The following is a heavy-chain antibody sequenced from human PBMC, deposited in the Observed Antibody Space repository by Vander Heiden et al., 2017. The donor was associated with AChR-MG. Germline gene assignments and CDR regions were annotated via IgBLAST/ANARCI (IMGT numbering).Heavy chain of an antibody. CDR3: ARMSPGVSGRILDY. CDR1: GFSLTTDRMC. Sequence: QVTLRESGPALVKPTQTLTLTCAFSGFSLTTDRMCVSWIRQPPGKALEWLALMDWDGEKFYRTSLKTRLTISKDTSRNQVVLTMTNMEPVDTATYFCARMSPGVSGRILDYWGQGALVTVSS. CDR2: MDWDGEK. D-gene: IGHD3-10*01. J-gene: IGHJ4*02. V-gene: IGHV2-70*01.